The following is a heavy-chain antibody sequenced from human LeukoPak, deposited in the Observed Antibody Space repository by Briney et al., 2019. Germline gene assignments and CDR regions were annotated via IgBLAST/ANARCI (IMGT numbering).Heavy chain of an antibody. V-gene: IGHV3-7*05. D-gene: IGHD2-2*01. CDR2: IKQDGSEK. CDR3: ARGGREVPAC. CDR1: GFTFSSYW. J-gene: IGHJ4*02. Sequence: GGSLRLSCAASGFTFSSYWMSWVRPAPGKGRGWVANIKQDGSEKYYVDSVKGRFTISRDNAKNSLHMQMNSLRAEDTAVYYCARGGREVPACWGQGTLVTVSS.